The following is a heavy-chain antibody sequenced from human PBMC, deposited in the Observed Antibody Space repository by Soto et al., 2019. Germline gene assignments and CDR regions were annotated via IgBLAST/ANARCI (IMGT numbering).Heavy chain of an antibody. J-gene: IGHJ6*03. CDR3: ARAFYSGYDLNYYYYMDV. CDR2: ISTGNINT. D-gene: IGHD5-12*01. Sequence: ASVKVSCKASGYTFTNYPMHWVRQAPRQGLEWLGWISTGNINTKCAQRFQGRVTITADTSTTTAYMELSSLRSEDTAVYYCARAFYSGYDLNYYYYMDVWGKGTTVTVSS. CDR1: GYTFTNYP. V-gene: IGHV1-3*04.